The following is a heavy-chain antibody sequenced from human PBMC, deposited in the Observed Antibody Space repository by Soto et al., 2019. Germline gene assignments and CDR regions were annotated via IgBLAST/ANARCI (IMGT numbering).Heavy chain of an antibody. Sequence: ASVKVSCKASGYTFTSYCISWVRQAPGQGLEWMGWISAYNGNTNYAQKLQGRVTVTTDTSTSTAYMELRSLRSDDTAVYYCARDGIRSTVVKNWFDPWGQGTLVTVSS. CDR2: ISAYNGNT. J-gene: IGHJ5*02. CDR3: ARDGIRSTVVKNWFDP. V-gene: IGHV1-18*01. CDR1: GYTFTSYC. D-gene: IGHD4-17*01.